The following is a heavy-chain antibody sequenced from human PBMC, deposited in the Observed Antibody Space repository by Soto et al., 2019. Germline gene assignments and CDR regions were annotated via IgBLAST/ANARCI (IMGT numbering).Heavy chain of an antibody. CDR1: GYTFSNYY. V-gene: IGHV1-46*01. Sequence: QVQLVQSGAEVKKPGASVKVSCKASGYTFSNYYLHWVRQAPGQGLEWMGIFNPSSGRTLYAQKFEGRVTMTTDTSTNTVYMELSSLRSEDTAVYYCARDLYSAGWCDNYPPSNNWFDPWGQGTLVTVSS. J-gene: IGHJ5*02. CDR2: FNPSSGRT. CDR3: ARDLYSAGWCDNYPPSNNWFDP. D-gene: IGHD5-12*01.